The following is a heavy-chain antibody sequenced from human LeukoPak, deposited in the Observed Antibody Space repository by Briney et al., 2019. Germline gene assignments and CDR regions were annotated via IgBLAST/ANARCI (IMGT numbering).Heavy chain of an antibody. CDR1: GFTFSSYW. D-gene: IGHD3-9*01. CDR2: ISSSGSTI. J-gene: IGHJ3*02. V-gene: IGHV3-48*04. CDR3: ARDDKTYYDILTGYYKSAFDI. Sequence: GGSLRLSCAASGFTFSSYWMHWVRHAPGKGLEWVSYISSSGSTIYYADSVKGRFTISRDNAKNSLYLQMNSLRAEDTAVYYCARDDKTYYDILTGYYKSAFDIWGQGTMVTVSS.